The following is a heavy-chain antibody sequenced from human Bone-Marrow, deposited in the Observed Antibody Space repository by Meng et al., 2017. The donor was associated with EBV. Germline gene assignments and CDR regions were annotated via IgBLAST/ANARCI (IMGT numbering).Heavy chain of an antibody. Sequence: QVQLVQSGAEVKKPGSSVKVSCKAPGGTFSSYAISWVRQAPGQGLEWMGGIIPIFGTANYAQKFQGRVTITADESTSTAYMELSSLRSEDTAVYYCASATNTAMVPTLTYWGQGTLVTVSS. J-gene: IGHJ4*02. V-gene: IGHV1-69*01. CDR1: GGTFSSYA. CDR2: IIPIFGTA. CDR3: ASATNTAMVPTLTY. D-gene: IGHD5-18*01.